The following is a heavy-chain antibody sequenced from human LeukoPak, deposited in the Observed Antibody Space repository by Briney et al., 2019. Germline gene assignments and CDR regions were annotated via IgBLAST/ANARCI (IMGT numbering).Heavy chain of an antibody. Sequence: GGSLRLSCAASGFTFTTYRMEWVRQAPGKGLEWVSSISSSSSYIYYADSVKGRFTISRDNAKNSLYLQMNSLRAEDTAVYYCARDGGGYFDYWGQGTLVTVSS. CDR1: GFTFTTYR. CDR2: ISSSSSYI. D-gene: IGHD3-10*01. J-gene: IGHJ4*02. V-gene: IGHV3-21*01. CDR3: ARDGGGYFDY.